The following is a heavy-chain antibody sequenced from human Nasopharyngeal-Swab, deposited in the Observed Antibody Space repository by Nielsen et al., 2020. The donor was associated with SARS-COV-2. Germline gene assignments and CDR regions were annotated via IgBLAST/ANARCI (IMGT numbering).Heavy chain of an antibody. V-gene: IGHV3-23*01. Sequence: GESLKISCAASGFTFSSYAMNWVRQAPGKGLEWVSSIAASGGSTNYADSVKGRFTISRDNAKNSLYLQMNSLRAEDTAVYYCARGLGYCSGGSCYSSDGMDVWGQGTTVTVSS. J-gene: IGHJ6*02. CDR1: GFTFSSYA. CDR2: IAASGGST. CDR3: ARGLGYCSGGSCYSSDGMDV. D-gene: IGHD2-15*01.